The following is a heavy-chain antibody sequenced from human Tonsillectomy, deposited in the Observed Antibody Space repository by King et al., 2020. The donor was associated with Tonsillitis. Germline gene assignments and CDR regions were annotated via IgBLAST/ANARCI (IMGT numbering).Heavy chain of an antibody. CDR2: ISGSGGST. CDR3: AKIPSSCCYYYFDY. J-gene: IGHJ4*02. Sequence: VQLVESGGGLVQPGGSLRLSCATSGFTFSSYAMSWVRQAPGKGLEWVSAISGSGGSTYYADSVKGRFTISRDKSKNTLYLQMSSLRAEDTAVYYCAKIPSSCCYYYFDYWGQGTPVTVSS. CDR1: GFTFSSYA. D-gene: IGHD2-2*01. V-gene: IGHV3-23*04.